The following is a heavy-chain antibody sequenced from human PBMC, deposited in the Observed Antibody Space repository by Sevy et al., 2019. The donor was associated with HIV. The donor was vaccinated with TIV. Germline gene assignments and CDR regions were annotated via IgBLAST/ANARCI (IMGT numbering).Heavy chain of an antibody. J-gene: IGHJ6*03. CDR1: GFTFSNAW. Sequence: GGSLRLSCAASGFTFSNAWMSWVRQAPGKGLEWVGRIKTKTDDGATDYTKPVTGRFTISSDDAKNTLYLQMNSLKTEDTAVYGCTTIGTKYVHREYYYNMDVWGKGTTVTVSS. V-gene: IGHV3-15*01. CDR3: TTIGTKYVHREYYYNMDV. CDR2: IKTKTDDGAT. D-gene: IGHD1-1*01.